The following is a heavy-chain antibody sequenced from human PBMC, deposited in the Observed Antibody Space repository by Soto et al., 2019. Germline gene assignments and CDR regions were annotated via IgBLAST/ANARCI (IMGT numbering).Heavy chain of an antibody. J-gene: IGHJ5*02. CDR2: IVVGSGNT. V-gene: IGHV1-58*01. CDR1: GFTFTSSA. CDR3: AADVLPPPHWFDP. Sequence: QMPLVQSGPEVKKPGTSVKVSCKASGFTFTSSAVQWVRQARGQRLEWIGWIVVGSGNTNYAQKFQERVTITRDMSTSTAYMELSSLRSEDTAVYYCAADVLPPPHWFDPWGQGTLVTVSS. D-gene: IGHD3-16*01.